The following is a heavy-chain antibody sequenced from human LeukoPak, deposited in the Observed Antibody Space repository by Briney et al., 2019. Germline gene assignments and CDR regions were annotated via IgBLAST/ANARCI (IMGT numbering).Heavy chain of an antibody. CDR1: GYTFSGTGWY. CDR3: ARDGPAQMVDLDY. D-gene: IGHD3-10*01. Sequence: ASVKVPCKASGYTFSGTGWYLYWLRQAPGQGLECMGWIHPNNGDTAYAQKFEGRVAMTRDTSISTAYMELRRLRPDDTAVYFCARDGPAQMVDLDYWGQGTLVTVSS. V-gene: IGHV1-2*02. J-gene: IGHJ4*02. CDR2: IHPNNGDT.